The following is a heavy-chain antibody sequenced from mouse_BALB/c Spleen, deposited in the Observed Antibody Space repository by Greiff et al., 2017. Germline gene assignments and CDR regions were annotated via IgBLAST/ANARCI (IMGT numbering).Heavy chain of an antibody. J-gene: IGHJ4*01. CDR3: ARGYYDYDGRVYYAMDY. Sequence: EVQLVESGGGLVKPGGSLKLSCAASGFTFSSYAMSWVRQTPEKRLEWVASISSGGSTYYPDSVKGRFTISRDNARNILYLQMSSLRSEDTAMYYCARGYYDYDGRVYYAMDYWGQGTSVTVSS. V-gene: IGHV5-6-5*01. CDR1: GFTFSSYA. CDR2: ISSGGST. D-gene: IGHD2-4*01.